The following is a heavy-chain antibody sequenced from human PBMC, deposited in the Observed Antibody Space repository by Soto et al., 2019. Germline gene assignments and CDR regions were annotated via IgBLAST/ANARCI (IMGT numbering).Heavy chain of an antibody. Sequence: QVQLVQSGAEVKKPGSSVKVSCKASGGTYSSYAISWVRQAPGQGLEWMGGIIPIFGTANYAQKFQGRVTITADESTSTAYMELSSLRSEDTAVYYCASPYDSSGYYYLYLGMDVWGQGTTVTVSS. D-gene: IGHD3-22*01. J-gene: IGHJ6*02. CDR2: IIPIFGTA. CDR1: GGTYSSYA. CDR3: ASPYDSSGYYYLYLGMDV. V-gene: IGHV1-69*01.